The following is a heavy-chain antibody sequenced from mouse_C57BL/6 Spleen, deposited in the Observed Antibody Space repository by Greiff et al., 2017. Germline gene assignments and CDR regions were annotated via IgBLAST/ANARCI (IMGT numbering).Heavy chain of an antibody. Sequence: EVKLEESGGGLVQPGGSMKLSCAASGFTFSDAWIDWVRQSPEKGLEWVAEIRNKANNHATYYAESVKGRFTISRDDSKSSVYLQMNSLRAEDTGIYYCTRPYYGNYAWFAYWGQGTLVTVSA. D-gene: IGHD2-10*01. V-gene: IGHV6-6*01. CDR1: GFTFSDAW. J-gene: IGHJ3*01. CDR3: TRPYYGNYAWFAY. CDR2: IRNKANNHAT.